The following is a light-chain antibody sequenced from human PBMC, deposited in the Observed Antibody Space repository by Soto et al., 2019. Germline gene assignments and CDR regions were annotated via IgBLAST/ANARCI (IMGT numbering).Light chain of an antibody. V-gene: IGKV2-30*01. CDR1: QSLVYSGGNTY. Sequence: DVVMTQSPLSLSVILGQPASISCRSSQSLVYSGGNTYLSWFQQRPGQSPRRLIYEVSKRDSGVPDRFSGSGAGTDFTLKISRVEAEDLGVYYCMQNAHWPHTFGQGTRLEIK. CDR2: EVS. J-gene: IGKJ5*01. CDR3: MQNAHWPHT.